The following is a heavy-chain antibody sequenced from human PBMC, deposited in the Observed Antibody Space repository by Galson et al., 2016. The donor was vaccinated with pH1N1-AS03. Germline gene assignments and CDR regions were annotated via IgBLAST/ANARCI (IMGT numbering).Heavy chain of an antibody. CDR1: GFTFINYA. CDR3: ARDRCSTGTGSCPRGGDYFDY. D-gene: IGHD2-15*01. CDR2: ISRNGVNK. J-gene: IGHJ4*02. V-gene: IGHV3-64*02. Sequence: SLRLSCAASGFTFINYAMHWVRQAPGKGLEYVSAISRNGVNKYYADSVKGRFTIARDNSENTLYLQMGSLRVEDMGVYYCARDRCSTGTGSCPRGGDYFDYWGQGTVVSVSP.